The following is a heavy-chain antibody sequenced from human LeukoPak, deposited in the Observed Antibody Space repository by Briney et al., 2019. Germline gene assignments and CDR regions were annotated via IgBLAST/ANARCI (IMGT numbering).Heavy chain of an antibody. CDR1: GYTLTELS. D-gene: IGHD6-13*01. V-gene: IGHV1-24*01. Sequence: ASVPVSCKVSGYTLTELSMHWVRQAPGKGLEWMGGFDPEDGETIYAQKFQGRVTMTEDTSTDTAYMELSSLRSEDTAVYYCATTPRGIAAAAAHFDYWGQGTLVTVSS. J-gene: IGHJ4*02. CDR2: FDPEDGET. CDR3: ATTPRGIAAAAAHFDY.